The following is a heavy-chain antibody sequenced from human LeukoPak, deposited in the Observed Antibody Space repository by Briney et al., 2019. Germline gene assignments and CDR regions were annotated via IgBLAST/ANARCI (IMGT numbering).Heavy chain of an antibody. CDR3: ARHQVHMVRGVKVYYFDY. D-gene: IGHD3-10*01. J-gene: IGHJ4*02. CDR1: GYSFTSYW. V-gene: IGHV5-51*01. CDR2: IYPGDSDT. Sequence: GESLKISCKGSGYSFTSYWIGWVRQMPGKGLEGMGIIYPGDSDTRYSPSFQGQVTISADKSISTAYLQWSSLKASDTAMYYCARHQVHMVRGVKVYYFDYWGQGTLVTVSS.